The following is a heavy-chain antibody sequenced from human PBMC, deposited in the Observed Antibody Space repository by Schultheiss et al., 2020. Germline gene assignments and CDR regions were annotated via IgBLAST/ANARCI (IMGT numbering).Heavy chain of an antibody. J-gene: IGHJ4*02. CDR3: AKGWSSGWYNFDY. CDR2: IKQDGSEK. Sequence: GGSLRLSCAASGFTFSNYGMKWVRQASGKGLEWVANIKQDGSEKYYVDSVKGRFTISRDNSKNSLYLQMNSLRTEDTALYYCAKGWSSGWYNFDYWGQGTLVTVSS. D-gene: IGHD6-19*01. V-gene: IGHV3-7*03. CDR1: GFTFSNYG.